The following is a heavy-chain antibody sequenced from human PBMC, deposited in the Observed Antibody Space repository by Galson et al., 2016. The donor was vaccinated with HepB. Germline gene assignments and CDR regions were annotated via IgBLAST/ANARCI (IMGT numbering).Heavy chain of an antibody. J-gene: IGHJ6*02. CDR3: AKGPTGYYYYGMDV. CDR2: IGGRGGSI. CDR1: GFTFGSYA. D-gene: IGHD1-14*01. Sequence: SLRLSCAASGFTFGSYAMTWVRQAPGKGLEWVSGIGGRGGSINYADSVKGRFTISRDNPKNTLYLQMNSLRAEDTAVYYWAKGPTGYYYYGMDVWGQGTTVTVSS. V-gene: IGHV3-23*01.